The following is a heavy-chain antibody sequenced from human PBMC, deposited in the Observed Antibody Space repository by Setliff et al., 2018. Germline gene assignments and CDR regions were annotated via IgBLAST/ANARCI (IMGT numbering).Heavy chain of an antibody. Sequence: SETLSLTCSVSGASITSGGFYWTWIRQPAGKGLEWIGHISPSGSTTYNPSVKSRVTVSLDTSKNHFSLKLDSVTAADTALYYCARSPSSGAYWNPRPFYSDYWARGTLVTVSS. CDR1: GASITSGGFY. CDR3: ARSPSSGAYWNPRPFYSDY. CDR2: ISPSGST. V-gene: IGHV4-61*09. D-gene: IGHD1-26*01. J-gene: IGHJ4*02.